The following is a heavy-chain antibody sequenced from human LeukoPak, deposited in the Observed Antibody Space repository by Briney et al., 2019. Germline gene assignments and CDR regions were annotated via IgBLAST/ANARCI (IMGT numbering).Heavy chain of an antibody. V-gene: IGHV5-51*01. CDR2: IYPGASET. Sequence: GGALKTSFKGSGYRFTSYWIGWGRPMPGKSLEWMGIIYPGASETTYSPSFQGQVTISADKSISTAYLQWSSLKASDTAIYYCARRAVAAADYWGQGTLVTVSS. D-gene: IGHD6-13*01. CDR1: GYRFTSYW. CDR3: ARRAVAAADY. J-gene: IGHJ4*02.